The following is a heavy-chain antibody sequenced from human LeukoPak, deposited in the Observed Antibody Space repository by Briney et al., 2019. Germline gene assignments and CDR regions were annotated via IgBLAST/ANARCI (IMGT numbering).Heavy chain of an antibody. CDR3: ARERRGCIQVGATRGFDY. CDR1: GGSISSSSYY. CDR2: IYYSGST. V-gene: IGHV4-39*07. J-gene: IGHJ4*02. Sequence: SETLSLTCTVSGGSISSSSYYWGWIRQPPGKGLEWIGSIYYSGSTYYNPSLKSRVTISVDTSKNQFSQKLSSVIAADTAVYYCARERRGCIQVGATRGFDYWGQGTLVTVSS. D-gene: IGHD1-26*01.